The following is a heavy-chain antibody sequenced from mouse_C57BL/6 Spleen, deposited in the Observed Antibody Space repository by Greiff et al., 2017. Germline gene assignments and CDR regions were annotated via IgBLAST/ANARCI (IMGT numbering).Heavy chain of an antibody. CDR1: GYAFTNYL. J-gene: IGHJ4*01. D-gene: IGHD1-1*01. Sequence: QVQLQQSGAELVRPGTSVKVSCKASGYAFTNYLIEWVKQRPGQGLEWIGVINPGSGGTNYNEKFKGKATLTADKSSSTAYMQLSRLTSEDSAVYFCAREGPITTVVARGAMDYWGQGTSVTVSS. CDR2: INPGSGGT. V-gene: IGHV1-54*01. CDR3: AREGPITTVVARGAMDY.